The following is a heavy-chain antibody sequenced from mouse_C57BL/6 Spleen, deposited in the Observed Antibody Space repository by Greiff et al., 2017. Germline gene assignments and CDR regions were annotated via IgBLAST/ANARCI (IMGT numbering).Heavy chain of an antibody. Sequence: QVQLQQPGAELVKPGASVKLSCKASGYTFTSYWMHWVKQRPGRGLEWIGRIAPNSGGTKYNEKFKSKATLTVDTPSSTAYMQLSSLTSEDSAVYYCARIPPITTVVATNFDYWGQGTTLTVSS. V-gene: IGHV1-72*01. CDR1: GYTFTSYW. CDR3: ARIPPITTVVATNFDY. CDR2: IAPNSGGT. D-gene: IGHD1-1*01. J-gene: IGHJ2*01.